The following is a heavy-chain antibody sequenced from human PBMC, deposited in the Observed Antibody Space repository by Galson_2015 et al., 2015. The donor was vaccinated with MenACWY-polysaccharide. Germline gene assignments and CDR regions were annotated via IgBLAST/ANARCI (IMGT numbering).Heavy chain of an antibody. CDR3: ARGYSAYD. D-gene: IGHD5-12*01. Sequence: SLRLSCAASGFTFSTYWMHWVRHAPGKGLVWVSRIKSDGSSTNYANSVKGRFTISRDNAQNTLYLQMNSLRAEDTALYYCARGYSAYDWGQGTLVTVSA. V-gene: IGHV3-74*01. CDR1: GFTFSTYW. J-gene: IGHJ4*02. CDR2: IKSDGSST.